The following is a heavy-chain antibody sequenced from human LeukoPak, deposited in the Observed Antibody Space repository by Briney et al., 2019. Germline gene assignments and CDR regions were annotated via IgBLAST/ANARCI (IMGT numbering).Heavy chain of an antibody. Sequence: PGGSLRLSCAASGFIFSSYWMSWVRQAPGKGLGWVANIRQDGSEKYYVDSVKGRFTISRDNAKNSLYLQMNSLRAEDTAVYYCARLIVIPGGIDVWGQGTTVTVSS. J-gene: IGHJ6*02. V-gene: IGHV3-7*03. CDR2: IRQDGSEK. D-gene: IGHD2/OR15-2a*01. CDR1: GFIFSSYW. CDR3: ARLIVIPGGIDV.